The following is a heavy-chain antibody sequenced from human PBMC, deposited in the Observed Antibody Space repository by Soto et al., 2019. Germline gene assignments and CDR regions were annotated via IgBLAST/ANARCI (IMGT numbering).Heavy chain of an antibody. J-gene: IGHJ5*02. CDR1: GGSISTYY. CDR2: VYYSGST. D-gene: IGHD6-13*01. Sequence: PSETLSLTCTVSGGSISTYYWSWIRQPPGKGLEWIGYVYYSGSTNYNPSLKSRVTISVETSKNQFSLRLSSVTAADTAVYYCAGSHSNWRRGQFDPWGQGTLVTVSS. CDR3: AGSHSNWRRGQFDP. V-gene: IGHV4-59*01.